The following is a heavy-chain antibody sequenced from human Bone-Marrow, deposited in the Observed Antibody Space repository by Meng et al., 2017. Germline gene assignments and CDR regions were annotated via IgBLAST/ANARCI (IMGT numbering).Heavy chain of an antibody. V-gene: IGHV4-34*01. CDR1: GESFNNGYY. J-gene: IGHJ4*02. Sequence: QTWGAVLFTPSTSLTLPGTVYGESFNNGYYWSLIRQPQGKGLEWIGEINHSGGTDYNPSLKSRVTISQDTSKNQFSLKLNSVTAADTAVYFCARGQLILRTWGQGTLVTVSS. CDR3: ARGQLILRT. CDR2: INHSGGT. D-gene: IGHD1-1*01.